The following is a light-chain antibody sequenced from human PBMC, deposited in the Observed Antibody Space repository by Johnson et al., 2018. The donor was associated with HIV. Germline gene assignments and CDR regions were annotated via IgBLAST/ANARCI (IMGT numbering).Light chain of an antibody. CDR1: SSNIGSHY. Sequence: QSVLTQPPSVSAAPGQKVTISCSGSSSNIGSHYVSWYQQVPGTAPRLVIYDTIKRHSGIPDRFSASKSGTSATLDITGLQTGDGADYYCGTWDSSLRSGFFGTGTKVTVL. V-gene: IGLV1-51*01. CDR2: DTI. CDR3: GTWDSSLRSGF. J-gene: IGLJ1*01.